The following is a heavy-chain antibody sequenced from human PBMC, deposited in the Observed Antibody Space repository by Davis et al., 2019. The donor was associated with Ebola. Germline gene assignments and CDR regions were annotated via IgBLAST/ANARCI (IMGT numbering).Heavy chain of an antibody. CDR3: ARDHLTLFSVFFDY. D-gene: IGHD2-15*01. J-gene: IGHJ4*02. Sequence: GESLKISCAASGFTFSSYWMSWVRQAPGKGLEWVANIKQDGSEKYYVDSVKGRFTISRDNAKNSLYLQMNSLRAKDTAVYYCARDHLTLFSVFFDYWGQGTLVTVSS. V-gene: IGHV3-7*01. CDR2: IKQDGSEK. CDR1: GFTFSSYW.